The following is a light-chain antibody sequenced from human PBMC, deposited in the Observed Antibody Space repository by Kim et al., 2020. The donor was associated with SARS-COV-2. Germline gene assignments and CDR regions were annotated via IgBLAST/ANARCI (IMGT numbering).Light chain of an antibody. CDR3: SSYTSSSTYV. J-gene: IGLJ1*01. CDR2: DVS. Sequence: QSITISCTGTSSDVGGYNSVSWYQQHPGKAPKLMIYDVSNRPSGVSNRFSGSKSGNTASLTISGLQAEDEADYYCSSYTSSSTYVFGTGTKVTVL. CDR1: SSDVGGYNS. V-gene: IGLV2-14*03.